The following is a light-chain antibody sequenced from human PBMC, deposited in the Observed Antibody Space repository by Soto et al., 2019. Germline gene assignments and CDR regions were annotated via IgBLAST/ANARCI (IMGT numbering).Light chain of an antibody. CDR3: SSSTDTSIL. Sequence: SALTQAASVSGSPGQSITISCTGASSDFGDHKSVSWYQHHPGKAPKLIIYEVNYRPSGVSSRFSGSRSGNTASLTISGLQAEDEAHYYCSSSTDTSILFGGGTKVTVL. CDR1: SSDFGDHKS. CDR2: EVN. V-gene: IGLV2-14*01. J-gene: IGLJ2*01.